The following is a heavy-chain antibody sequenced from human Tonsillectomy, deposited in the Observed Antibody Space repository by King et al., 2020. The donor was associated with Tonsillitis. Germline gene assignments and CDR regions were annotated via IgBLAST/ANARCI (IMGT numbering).Heavy chain of an antibody. Sequence: VQLQESGPGLVKPSETLSLTCTVSGGSISSYYWSWIRQPPGKGLEWIGYIYYSRSINYNPSLKSRVTISVDTSKNQFSLKLSSVTAADTAGYYCARRVAGALDYWGQGTLVTVSS. J-gene: IGHJ4*02. V-gene: IGHV4-59*08. CDR1: GGSISSYY. CDR2: IYYSRSI. D-gene: IGHD1-26*01. CDR3: ARRVAGALDY.